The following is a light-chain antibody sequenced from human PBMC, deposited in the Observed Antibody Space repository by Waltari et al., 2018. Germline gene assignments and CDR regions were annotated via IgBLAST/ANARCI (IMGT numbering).Light chain of an antibody. CDR1: ALPKHD. J-gene: IGLJ3*02. CDR3: QAADINGLSWV. Sequence: SSELTQPPPVSVSPGQTARITCLGDALPKHDAYWYQQTSGQAPAQIIYKDSERPSEIPERFSGSTSGTTVTLTISGVQPQDEADYYCQAADINGLSWVFGGGTKLTVL. CDR2: KDS. V-gene: IGLV3-25*03.